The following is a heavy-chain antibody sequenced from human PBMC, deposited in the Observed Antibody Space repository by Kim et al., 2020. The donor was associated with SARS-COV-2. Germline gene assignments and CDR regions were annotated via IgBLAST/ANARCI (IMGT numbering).Heavy chain of an antibody. D-gene: IGHD2-15*01. J-gene: IGHJ4*02. V-gene: IGHV3-53*01. CDR3: ARETCNDAGCYSYFDY. CDR2: LHRDGST. CDR1: GFIVSNYY. Sequence: GGSLRLSCTASGFIVSNYYMSWVRQAPGKGLEWVSVLHRDGSTYYSESVKGRFSISRDDSENTLFLEMTDLRAEDAAVYYCARETCNDAGCYSYFDYWGQGALVTAPS.